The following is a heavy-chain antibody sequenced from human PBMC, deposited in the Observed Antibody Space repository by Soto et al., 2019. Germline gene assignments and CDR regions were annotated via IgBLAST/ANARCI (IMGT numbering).Heavy chain of an antibody. Sequence: QITLKESGPTLVKPIQTLTLTCTFSGFSLSTSGVGVGWIRQPPGKALEWLALIYWDDDKRYSPSLKSRLTITKDTSKNQVVLTMTNMDPVDTATYYCAHSEYVDAGVTYDMDVWGQGTTVTVSS. J-gene: IGHJ6*02. V-gene: IGHV2-5*02. CDR3: AHSEYVDAGVTYDMDV. D-gene: IGHD3-16*01. CDR2: IYWDDDK. CDR1: GFSLSTSGVG.